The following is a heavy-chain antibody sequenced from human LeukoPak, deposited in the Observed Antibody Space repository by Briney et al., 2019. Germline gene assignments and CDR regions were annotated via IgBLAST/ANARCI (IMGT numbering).Heavy chain of an antibody. Sequence: GESLKISCKGSGYRFNNYWIGWVRQMSGKGLEWMGIIYPDDSNTKYTPSFEGQVTISVDKSINTAYLQWSSLKASDTAIYYCARRYGAGYSSCYYYYYMDVWGQGTTVTVSS. CDR3: ARRYGAGYSSCYYYYYMDV. V-gene: IGHV5-51*01. CDR2: IYPDDSNT. J-gene: IGHJ6*03. D-gene: IGHD5-24*01. CDR1: GYRFNNYW.